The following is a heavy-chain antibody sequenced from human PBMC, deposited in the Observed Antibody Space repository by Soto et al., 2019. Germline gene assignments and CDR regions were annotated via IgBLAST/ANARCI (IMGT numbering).Heavy chain of an antibody. J-gene: IGHJ4*02. CDR3: AAHSGYSYGSLLDS. D-gene: IGHD5-18*01. Sequence: GASVKVSCKASGFTFTSSAVQWVRQARGQRLEWIGWIVVGSGNTNYAQKFQERVTITRDMSTSTAYMELSSLRSEDTAVYYCAAHSGYSYGSLLDSWGQGTLVTVSS. CDR2: IVVGSGNT. CDR1: GFTFTSSA. V-gene: IGHV1-58*01.